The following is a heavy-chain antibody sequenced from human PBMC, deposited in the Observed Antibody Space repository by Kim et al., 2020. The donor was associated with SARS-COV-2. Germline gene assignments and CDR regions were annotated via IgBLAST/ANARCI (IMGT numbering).Heavy chain of an antibody. CDR2: ISSSSSYI. CDR3: ARDKTRYCSGGNCYNYYYGMDV. J-gene: IGHJ6*02. Sequence: GGSLRLSCAASGFTFSSYSMNWVRQAPGKGLEWVSSISSSSSYIYYADSVKGRFTISRDNAKNPLYLQMNSLRAEDTAVYYCARDKTRYCSGGNCYNYYYGMDVWGQGTTVTVSS. CDR1: GFTFSSYS. D-gene: IGHD2-15*01. V-gene: IGHV3-21*01.